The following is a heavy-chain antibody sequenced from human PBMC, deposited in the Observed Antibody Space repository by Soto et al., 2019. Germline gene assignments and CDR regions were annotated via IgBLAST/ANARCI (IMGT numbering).Heavy chain of an antibody. Sequence: QVQLVESGGGVVQPGRSLRLSCAASGFTFSSYGMHWVRQAPGKGLEWVAVISYDGSNKYYADSVKGRFTISRDNSKNTLYLQMNSLRAEDTAVYYCAKDSYGYVSYYYYYGMDVWGQGTTVTVSS. CDR3: AKDSYGYVSYYYYYGMDV. D-gene: IGHD5-18*01. CDR1: GFTFSSYG. CDR2: ISYDGSNK. V-gene: IGHV3-30*18. J-gene: IGHJ6*02.